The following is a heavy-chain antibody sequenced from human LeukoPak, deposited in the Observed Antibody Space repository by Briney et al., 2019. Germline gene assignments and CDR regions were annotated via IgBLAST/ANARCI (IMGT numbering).Heavy chain of an antibody. CDR1: GFTFSSCG. J-gene: IGHJ4*02. V-gene: IGHV3-21*01. D-gene: IGHD1-14*01. CDR3: ATETIGRHYDY. CDR2: IGPTGTDR. Sequence: PGGSLRLSCAASGFTFSSCGFNWVRQAPGKGLEWVSSIGPTGTDRYYADSVRGRFTISRENAKNSMYLQMDSLRDEYTAVYYCATETIGRHYDYWGQGTLLTVSS.